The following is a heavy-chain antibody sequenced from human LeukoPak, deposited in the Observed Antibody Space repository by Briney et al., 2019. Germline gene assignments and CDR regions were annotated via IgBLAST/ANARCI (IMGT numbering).Heavy chain of an antibody. CDR3: ASRRIPAAHMGMDV. Sequence: SETLSLTCAVYGGSFSGYYWSWIRQPPGKGLEWIGEINHSGSTNYNPSLKSRVTISVDTSKNQFSLKLSAVTAADTAVYYCASRRIPAAHMGMDVWGKGTTVTVSS. CDR2: INHSGST. D-gene: IGHD2-2*01. V-gene: IGHV4-34*01. J-gene: IGHJ6*04. CDR1: GGSFSGYY.